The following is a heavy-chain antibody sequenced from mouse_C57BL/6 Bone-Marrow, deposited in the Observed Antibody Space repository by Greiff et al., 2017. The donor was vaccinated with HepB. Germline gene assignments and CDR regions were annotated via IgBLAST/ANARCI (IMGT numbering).Heavy chain of an antibody. Sequence: QVQLKQPGAELVKPGASVKLSCKASGYTFTSYWMHWVKQRPGQGLEWIGMIHPNSGSTNYNEKFKSKATLTVDKSSSTAYMQLSSLTSEDSAVYYCARQSPYYYGSSYWYFDVWGTGTTVTVSS. CDR2: IHPNSGST. D-gene: IGHD1-1*01. J-gene: IGHJ1*03. CDR1: GYTFTSYW. V-gene: IGHV1-64*01. CDR3: ARQSPYYYGSSYWYFDV.